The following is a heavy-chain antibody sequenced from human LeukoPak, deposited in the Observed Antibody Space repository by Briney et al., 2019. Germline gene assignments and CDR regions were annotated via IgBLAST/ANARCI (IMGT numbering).Heavy chain of an antibody. D-gene: IGHD6-13*01. CDR3: ARAGYSSSWYIIDYYGMDV. V-gene: IGHV4-31*03. Sequence: PQSLSPTCTLSGGSISSGGYYWSWIRQHPGRGLECIVYIYYSGSTSYNPSLTSRVTISLDTSKNQFSPKLSSVTAADTAVYYCARAGYSSSWYIIDYYGMDVWGQGTTVTVSS. CDR1: GGSISSGGYY. CDR2: IYYSGST. J-gene: IGHJ6*02.